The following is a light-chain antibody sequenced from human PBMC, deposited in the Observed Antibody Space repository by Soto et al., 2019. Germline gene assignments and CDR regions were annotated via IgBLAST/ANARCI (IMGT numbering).Light chain of an antibody. CDR2: ELS. Sequence: QAALTQPASVSGSPGQAITIACTGTSSDVGGYNYVSWYQQHPGKAPKLMIYELSTRPSGVSNRVSGSKSGNTASLAISGLQAEDEADYYCSSYPSSSARVFGGGSQLTVL. V-gene: IGLV2-14*01. CDR3: SSYPSSSARV. CDR1: SSDVGGYNY. J-gene: IGLJ3*02.